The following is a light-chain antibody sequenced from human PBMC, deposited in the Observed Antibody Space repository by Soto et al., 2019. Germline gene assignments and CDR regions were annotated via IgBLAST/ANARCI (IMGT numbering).Light chain of an antibody. Sequence: QSALTQPASVSGSPGQSITISCTGTSSDVGGYNYVSWYQQHPDKAPKLMIYEVTNRPSGVSDRFSGSKSGNTASLTISGLPAEDEADYYCSSYTSSGTLVFGGGTKVTVL. J-gene: IGLJ2*01. CDR2: EVT. CDR1: SSDVGGYNY. V-gene: IGLV2-14*01. CDR3: SSYTSSGTLV.